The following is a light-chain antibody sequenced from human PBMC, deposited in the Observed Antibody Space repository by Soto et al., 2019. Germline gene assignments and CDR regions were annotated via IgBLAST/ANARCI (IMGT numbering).Light chain of an antibody. CDR2: EIS. CDR1: SSDVGAYDH. Sequence: QSALTQPASGSGSPGQSITISCSGTSSDVGAYDHVSWYQQYPGKAPKFIIFEISNRPSGISSRFSGSRSGNTASLTISRLQAEDEAYYYCSSYAGRYTYVFGTGTKVTVL. CDR3: SSYAGRYTYV. V-gene: IGLV2-14*01. J-gene: IGLJ1*01.